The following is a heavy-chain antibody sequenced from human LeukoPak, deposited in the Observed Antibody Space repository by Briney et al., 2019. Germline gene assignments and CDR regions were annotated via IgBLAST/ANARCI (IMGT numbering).Heavy chain of an antibody. J-gene: IGHJ4*02. CDR1: GFTLSSYW. D-gene: IGHD3-22*01. CDR2: IKQDVSEK. V-gene: IGHV3-7*01. CDR3: ARDGDVSGYSD. Sequence: GGSLTLSCAVSGFTLSSYWMSWVRQAPGKGLEWVANIKQDVSEKYYVDSVKGRFAISRDNAKNSLYLQMNSLRAEDTAVYYCARDGDVSGYSDWGQGTLVTVSS.